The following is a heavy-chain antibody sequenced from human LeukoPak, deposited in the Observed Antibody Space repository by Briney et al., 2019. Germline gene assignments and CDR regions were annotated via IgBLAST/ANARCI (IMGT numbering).Heavy chain of an antibody. CDR3: ERGEFRFLAWPSPHDYYYFMDV. J-gene: IGHJ6*03. CDR2: IYYSGNT. D-gene: IGHD3-3*01. CDR1: GGSLSSYY. V-gene: IGHV4-59*01. Sequence: SETLSLTCTVSGGSLSSYYWSWIRQPPGKGLEWITYIYYSGNTNYSPSLESRVTISVDTSKNQFSLKLSSVTAADTAVYYCERGEFRFLAWPSPHDYYYFMDVWGKGTTVTVSS.